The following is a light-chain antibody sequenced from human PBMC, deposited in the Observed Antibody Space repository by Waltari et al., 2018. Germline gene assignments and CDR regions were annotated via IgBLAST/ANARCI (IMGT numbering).Light chain of an antibody. Sequence: DIVFTQSPDSLAVSLGEMATINCKSSQSLVFSSNKNNYLGLNHHKPGQPPKLLITRASIRESGVPDQFSGNGSGTDFTLTISSLQAEDVAVYYCQQCYTFPYTFGQGTKLEIK. CDR3: QQCYTFPYT. V-gene: IGKV4-1*01. CDR1: QSLVFSSNKNNY. J-gene: IGKJ2*01. CDR2: RAS.